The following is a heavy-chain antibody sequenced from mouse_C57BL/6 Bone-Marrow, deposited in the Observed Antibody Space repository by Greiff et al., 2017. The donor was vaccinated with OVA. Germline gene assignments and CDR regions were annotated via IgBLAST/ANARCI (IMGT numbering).Heavy chain of an antibody. J-gene: IGHJ4*01. V-gene: IGHV3-6*01. D-gene: IGHD2-4*01. CDR3: ARDSYDYDGGGFYYAMDY. Sequence: EVHLVESGPGLVKPSQSLSLTCSVTGYSITSGYYWNWIRQFPGNKLEWMGYISYDGSNNYNPSLKNRISITRDTSKNQFFLKLNSVTTEDTATYYCARDSYDYDGGGFYYAMDYWGQGTSVTVSS. CDR1: GYSITSGYY. CDR2: ISYDGSN.